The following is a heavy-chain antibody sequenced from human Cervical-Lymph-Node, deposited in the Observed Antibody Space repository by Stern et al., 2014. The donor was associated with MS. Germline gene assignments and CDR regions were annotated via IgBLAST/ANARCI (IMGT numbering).Heavy chain of an antibody. V-gene: IGHV1-46*01. D-gene: IGHD3/OR15-3a*01. CDR3: ASGTGSKRPTGNY. CDR2: INPSGDSA. CDR1: GYSFTSHY. Sequence: VQLVQSGAEVKKPGASVKVSCKASGYSFTSHYMHWVRQAPGQGLEWVGIINPSGDSASYAQKLQGRVTMTSDTSTSTVYMELSSLRSEDTAVYYCASGTGSKRPTGNYWGQGTLVTVSS. J-gene: IGHJ4*02.